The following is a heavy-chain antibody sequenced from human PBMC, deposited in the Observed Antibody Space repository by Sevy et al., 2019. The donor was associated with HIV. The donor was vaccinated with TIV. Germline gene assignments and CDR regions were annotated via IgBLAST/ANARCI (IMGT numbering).Heavy chain of an antibody. CDR2: INPSGGST. CDR3: ARDYGYCSSASCSRTDDAFDI. J-gene: IGHJ3*02. V-gene: IGHV1-46*01. Sequence: ASLKVSCKASGYTFTSYYMHWVRQAPGQGLEWMGIINPSGGSTSYAQKFQGRVTMTRDTSTSTVYMELSSLRSEDTAVYYCARDYGYCSSASCSRTDDAFDIWGQGTMVTVSS. D-gene: IGHD2-2*01. CDR1: GYTFTSYY.